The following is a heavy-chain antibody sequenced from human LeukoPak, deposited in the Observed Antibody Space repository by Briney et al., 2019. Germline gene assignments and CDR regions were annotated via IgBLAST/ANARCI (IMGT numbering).Heavy chain of an antibody. CDR1: GFTFSTYA. V-gene: IGHV3-64D*06. Sequence: GGSLRLSCSASGFTFSTYAMHWVRQAPGKGLEYVSAISRNGGTTYYADAVKGRFTISRDNSKNTLYLQMSSLRPEDTAVYYCVKLSGIAAAGTWVDYWGQGTLVTVSS. CDR3: VKLSGIAAAGTWVDY. J-gene: IGHJ4*02. D-gene: IGHD6-13*01. CDR2: ISRNGGTT.